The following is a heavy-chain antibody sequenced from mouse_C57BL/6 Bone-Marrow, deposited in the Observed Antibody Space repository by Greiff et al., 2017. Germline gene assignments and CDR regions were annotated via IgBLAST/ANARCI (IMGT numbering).Heavy chain of an antibody. J-gene: IGHJ2*01. CDR1: GYTFTSYW. Sequence: QVQLQQPGAELVMPGASVKLSCKASGYTFTSYWMHWVKQRPGQSLEWIGEIDPSDSYTNYNQKFKGKSTLTVDKSSSTAYMQLSSLTSEDAAVYYCARSGGWLLFDYWGQGTTLTVSS. CDR2: IDPSDSYT. CDR3: ARSGGWLLFDY. V-gene: IGHV1-69*01. D-gene: IGHD2-3*01.